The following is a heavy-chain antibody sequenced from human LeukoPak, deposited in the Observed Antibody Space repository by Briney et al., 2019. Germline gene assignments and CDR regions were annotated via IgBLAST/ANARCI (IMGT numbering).Heavy chain of an antibody. Sequence: HPGGSLRLSCTSSGFTFREFAVSWFRQAPGKGLEWIGFIRSSIYGGTPKAAASVKGRFIFSRDDSKGVAYLRMNSLKTEDTAVYYCTTTPSSDEDLRRGYWGQGTLVTVSS. V-gene: IGHV3-49*03. CDR2: IRSSIYGGTP. CDR3: TTTPSSDEDLRRGY. CDR1: GFTFREFA. J-gene: IGHJ4*02. D-gene: IGHD1-14*01.